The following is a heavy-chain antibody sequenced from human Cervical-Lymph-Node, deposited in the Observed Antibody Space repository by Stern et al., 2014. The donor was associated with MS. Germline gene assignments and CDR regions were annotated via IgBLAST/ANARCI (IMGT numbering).Heavy chain of an antibody. Sequence: DVQLVESGGGLVQPGGSLRLSCAASGFTFSSYSMNWVRQAPGKGLEWVSYISSSSSTIYYADSVKGRFTISRDKAKNSLYLQMNSLRAEDTAVYYCARAEDYYDSSGYLGYYFDYWGQGTLVTVSS. V-gene: IGHV3-48*01. CDR2: ISSSSSTI. CDR1: GFTFSSYS. J-gene: IGHJ4*02. CDR3: ARAEDYYDSSGYLGYYFDY. D-gene: IGHD3-22*01.